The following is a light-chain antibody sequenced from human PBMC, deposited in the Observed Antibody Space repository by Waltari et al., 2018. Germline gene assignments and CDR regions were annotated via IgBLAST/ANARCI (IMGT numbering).Light chain of an antibody. V-gene: IGLV2-8*01. Sequence: QSALTQPPSASGSPGQSVTIPCTATSSAVGGFTYVSWYQQHPGKAPKLMIYEVSMRPSGVPDRFSGSKPGNTASLTVSGLQAEDEGDYYCSSYAGTNNVVFGGGTKLTVL. CDR3: SSYAGTNNVV. J-gene: IGLJ2*01. CDR1: SSAVGGFTY. CDR2: EVS.